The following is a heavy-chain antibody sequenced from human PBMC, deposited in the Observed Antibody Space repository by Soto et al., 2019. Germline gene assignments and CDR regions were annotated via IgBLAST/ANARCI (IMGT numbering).Heavy chain of an antibody. CDR2: ISGSGGST. CDR1: GFTFSSYA. Sequence: QPGGSLRLSCAASGFTFSSYAMSWVRQAPGKGLEWVSAISGSGGSTYYADSVKGRFTISRDNSKNTLYLQMNSLRAEDTAVYYCAKDMDYYGSGSYYKWDYWGQGTLVTVSS. D-gene: IGHD3-10*01. V-gene: IGHV3-23*01. J-gene: IGHJ4*02. CDR3: AKDMDYYGSGSYYKWDY.